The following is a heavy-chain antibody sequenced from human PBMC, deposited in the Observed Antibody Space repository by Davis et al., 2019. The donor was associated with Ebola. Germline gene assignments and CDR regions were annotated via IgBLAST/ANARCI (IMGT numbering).Heavy chain of an antibody. Sequence: GESLKISCAASGFTFSDYYMSWIRQAPGKGLEWVSSISSSSSYIYYADSVKGRFTISRDNAKNSLYLQMNSLRAEDTAVYYCASVAARTDQGYWGQGTLVTVSS. CDR1: GFTFSDYY. CDR3: ASVAARTDQGY. D-gene: IGHD6-25*01. CDR2: ISSSSSYI. J-gene: IGHJ4*02. V-gene: IGHV3-11*06.